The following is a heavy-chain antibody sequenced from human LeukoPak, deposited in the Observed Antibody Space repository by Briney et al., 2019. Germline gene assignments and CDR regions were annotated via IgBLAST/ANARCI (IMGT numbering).Heavy chain of an antibody. J-gene: IGHJ4*02. CDR1: GYSTSSDNY. D-gene: IGHD3-22*01. CDR2: IYHSGST. Sequence: SETLSLTCAVSGYSTSSDNYWVWIRQPPGQGLEWTGGIYHSGSTYYNPSLKSRVTMSVDTSKNQFSLKLSSVTAADTAVYYCARAPRDSSSSNYMRRFDYWGQGTLVTVSS. V-gene: IGHV4-38-2*01. CDR3: ARAPRDSSSSNYMRRFDY.